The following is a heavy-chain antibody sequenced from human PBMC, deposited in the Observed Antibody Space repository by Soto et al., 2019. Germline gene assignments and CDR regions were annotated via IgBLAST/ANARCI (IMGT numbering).Heavy chain of an antibody. CDR1: GFTFSSYA. D-gene: IGHD3-9*01. CDR3: AKFSSKDILNGPDDAFDI. CDR2: ISGRGGSR. J-gene: IGHJ3*02. V-gene: IGHV3-23*01. Sequence: GESLKISCAASGFTFSSYAMSWVRQAPGKGLEWVSAISGRGGSRYYADAVKGRFTIARDNSKNTLNLQMNSLRAEDMAVNYCAKFSSKDILNGPDDAFDIWGQGTMVTVSS.